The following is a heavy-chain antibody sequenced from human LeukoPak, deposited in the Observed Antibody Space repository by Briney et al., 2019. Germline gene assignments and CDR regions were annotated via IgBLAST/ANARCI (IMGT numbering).Heavy chain of an antibody. Sequence: EASVKVSCKASGYTFTGYYMHWVRQAPGQGLEWMGWINPNSGGTNYAQKFQGRVTMTRDTSISTAYMELSRLRSDDTAVYYCAREATVKAVATYWGQGTLVTVSS. CDR3: AREATVKAVATY. V-gene: IGHV1-2*02. CDR2: INPNSGGT. J-gene: IGHJ4*02. D-gene: IGHD6-19*01. CDR1: GYTFTGYY.